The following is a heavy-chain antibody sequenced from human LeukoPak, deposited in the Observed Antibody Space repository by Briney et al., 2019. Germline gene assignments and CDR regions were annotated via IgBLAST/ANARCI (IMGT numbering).Heavy chain of an antibody. CDR1: GGSISSYY. CDR2: IYYSGST. V-gene: IGHV4-59*01. Sequence: SETLSLTCTVSGGSISSYYWSWIRQPPGKRLEWIGYIYYSGSTNYNPSLKSRVTISVDTSKNQFSLKLSSVTAADTAVYYCARGRSSSGWYYFDYWGQGTLVTVSS. CDR3: ARGRSSSGWYYFDY. D-gene: IGHD6-19*01. J-gene: IGHJ4*02.